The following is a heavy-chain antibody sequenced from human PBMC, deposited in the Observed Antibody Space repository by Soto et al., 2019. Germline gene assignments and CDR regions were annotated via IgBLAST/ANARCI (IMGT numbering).Heavy chain of an antibody. V-gene: IGHV3-23*01. CDR1: GLILSENA. Sequence: GGSLRLSCAVSGLILSENAISWVRQAPGKGLEWVSAIAYSGGDTFYADSAKGRFTISRDNSKSTVYLRVNSLIVEDTAVYYCAKEGPLTTVSDNWFDPWGQGTLVTVSS. CDR2: IAYSGGDT. J-gene: IGHJ5*02. CDR3: AKEGPLTTVSDNWFDP. D-gene: IGHD4-4*01.